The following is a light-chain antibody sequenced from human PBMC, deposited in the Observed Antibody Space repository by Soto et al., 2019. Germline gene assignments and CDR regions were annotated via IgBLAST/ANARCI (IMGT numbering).Light chain of an antibody. J-gene: IGKJ2*01. Sequence: EMQMTKSPSSLSASVGDTVTITCRASQTTNNYLNWYQLKPGKAPKLLIYASSTLQTGVPSRFTGSGSGTDFTLTIISLQPEDYATSFCQPSYSMPYVFGPGTKVDIK. CDR2: ASS. CDR1: QTTNNY. CDR3: QPSYSMPYV. V-gene: IGKV1-39*01.